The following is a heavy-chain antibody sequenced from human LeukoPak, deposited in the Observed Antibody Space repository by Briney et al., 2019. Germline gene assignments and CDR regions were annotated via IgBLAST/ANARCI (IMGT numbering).Heavy chain of an antibody. D-gene: IGHD6-19*01. CDR3: ALGGYSSGWYYFDY. Sequence: PGGSLRLSCAASGFTFSSYGMHWVRQAPGKGLEWVAVIWYDGSNKYYADSVKGRFTISRDNSKNTLYLQMNSLRAEDRAVYYCALGGYSSGWYYFDYWGQGTLVTVSS. V-gene: IGHV3-33*01. CDR2: IWYDGSNK. J-gene: IGHJ4*02. CDR1: GFTFSSYG.